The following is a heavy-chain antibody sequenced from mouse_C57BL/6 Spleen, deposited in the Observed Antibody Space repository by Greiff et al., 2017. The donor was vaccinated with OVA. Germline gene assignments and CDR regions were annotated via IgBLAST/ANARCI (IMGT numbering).Heavy chain of an antibody. CDR1: GYTFTSYG. CDR3: ARGFYDGRYGGFAY. V-gene: IGHV1-81*01. CDR2: ISSRSGNS. J-gene: IGHJ3*01. Sequence: QVQLQQSGAELARPGASVKLSCKASGYTFTSYGISWVKQRTGQGLEWLGEISSRSGNSYYNEKFKGKATLTADKSSSTAYMELRSLTSEDSAVYFCARGFYDGRYGGFAYWGQGTLVTVSA. D-gene: IGHD2-3*01.